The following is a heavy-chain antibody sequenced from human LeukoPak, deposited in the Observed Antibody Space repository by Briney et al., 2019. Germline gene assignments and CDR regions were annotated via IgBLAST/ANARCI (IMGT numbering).Heavy chain of an antibody. D-gene: IGHD3-22*01. CDR1: GFTFSSYG. J-gene: IGHJ4*02. CDR2: ISYDGSNK. Sequence: PGGSLRLSCAASGFTFSSYGMHWVRQAPGKGLEWVAVISYDGSNKYYADSVKGRFTISRDNSKNTLYLQMNSLRAEDTAVYYCARDFPSGYDSSGYRDYWGQGTLVTVSS. CDR3: ARDFPSGYDSSGYRDY. V-gene: IGHV3-30*03.